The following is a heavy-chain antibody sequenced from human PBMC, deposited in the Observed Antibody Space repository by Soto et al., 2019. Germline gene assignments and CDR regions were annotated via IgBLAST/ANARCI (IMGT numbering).Heavy chain of an antibody. CDR1: GFTFSNYW. J-gene: IGHJ5*02. CDR2: ISDNGRST. CDR3: ARQAAGGLDP. Sequence: GGSLRLSCAASGFTFSNYWMQWVRQAPGKGLVWVSRISDNGRSTHYADSVKGRFTISRDNAKNTMYLQMNSLRAEDTAGYYCARQAAGGLDPWGQGALVTVSS. D-gene: IGHD1-26*01. V-gene: IGHV3-74*01.